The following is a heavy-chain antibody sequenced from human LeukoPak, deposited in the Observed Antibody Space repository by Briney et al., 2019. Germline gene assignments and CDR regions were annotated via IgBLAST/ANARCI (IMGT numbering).Heavy chain of an antibody. Sequence: ASVKVSCKASGYTFTGYYMHWVRQAPGQGLEWMGWINPNSGGTNYAQKFQGRVTMTRDTSISTAYMELSRLRSEDTAVYYCASFPPWFGEFNYYYYMDVWGKGTTVTVSS. D-gene: IGHD3-10*01. CDR3: ASFPPWFGEFNYYYYMDV. V-gene: IGHV1-2*02. CDR1: GYTFTGYY. CDR2: INPNSGGT. J-gene: IGHJ6*03.